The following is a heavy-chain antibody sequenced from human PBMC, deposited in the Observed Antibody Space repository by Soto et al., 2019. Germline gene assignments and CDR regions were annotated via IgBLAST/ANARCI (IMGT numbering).Heavy chain of an antibody. CDR3: ARDKITGLFDY. D-gene: IGHD2-8*02. J-gene: IGHJ4*02. CDR2: INHSGST. Sequence: TLSLTCAVYGGSFSGYYWSWIRQPPGKGLEWIGEINHSGSTYYNPSLKSRVTISVDTSKNQFSLKLTSVTAADTAVYYCARDKITGLFDYWGQGTLVTVSS. CDR1: GGSFSGYY. V-gene: IGHV4-34*01.